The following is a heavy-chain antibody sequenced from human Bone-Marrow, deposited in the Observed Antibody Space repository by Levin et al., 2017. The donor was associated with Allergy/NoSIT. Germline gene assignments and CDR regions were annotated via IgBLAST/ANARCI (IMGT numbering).Heavy chain of an antibody. CDR1: GFTFSSYW. V-gene: IGHV3-7*01. J-gene: IGHJ4*02. CDR3: ARGGYYDSRGYYPDY. Sequence: GGSLRLSCAASGFTFSSYWMSWVRQAPEKGLEWVANIKTDGSEKYYVDSVKGRFTISRDNAKNSLFLQVNTLRAEDTAVYFCARGGYYDSRGYYPDYWGQGTLVTVSS. D-gene: IGHD3-22*01. CDR2: IKTDGSEK.